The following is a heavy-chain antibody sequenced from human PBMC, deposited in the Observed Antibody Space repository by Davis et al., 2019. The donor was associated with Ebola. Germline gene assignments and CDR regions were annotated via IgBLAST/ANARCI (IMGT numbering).Heavy chain of an antibody. V-gene: IGHV3-23*01. CDR2: IRGSAIGTNYVRT. D-gene: IGHD3-3*01. CDR3: ARLTPDQDEIWSGYYED. CDR1: GFTFSNFS. J-gene: IGHJ4*02. Sequence: PGGSLRLSCAASGFTFSNFSMSWVRQAPGQGLEWVATIRGSAIGTNYVRTFYADSVRGRFAISRDNSKYTLSLQMNNLRAEDTAVYYCARLTPDQDEIWSGYYEDWGQGTLVTVSS.